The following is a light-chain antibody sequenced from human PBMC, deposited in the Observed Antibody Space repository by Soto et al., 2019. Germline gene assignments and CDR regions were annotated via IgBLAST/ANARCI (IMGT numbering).Light chain of an antibody. Sequence: QSALTQPRSVSGSPGQSVTIYCTGTSSDVGGYDYVSWYQHHPGKAPKLMIYDVTKRPSGVPDRFSGSKSGNTASLTISGLQADDEADYYCCSYAGSYTYVFGIGTKLTVL. CDR1: SSDVGGYDY. V-gene: IGLV2-11*01. J-gene: IGLJ1*01. CDR3: CSYAGSYTYV. CDR2: DVT.